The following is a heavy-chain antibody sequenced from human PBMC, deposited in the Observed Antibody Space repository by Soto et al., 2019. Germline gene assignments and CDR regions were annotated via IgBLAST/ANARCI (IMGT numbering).Heavy chain of an antibody. CDR3: TTQLGMVEGVDY. J-gene: IGHJ4*02. D-gene: IGHD7-27*01. Sequence: GGSLRLSCAASGFTFSNAWMSWVRQAPGKGLEWVGRIKSKTDGGTTDYAAPVKGRFTISRDDSKNTLYLQMNSLKTEDTAVYYCTTQLGMVEGVDYWGQGTLVTVSS. CDR2: IKSKTDGGTT. V-gene: IGHV3-15*01. CDR1: GFTFSNAW.